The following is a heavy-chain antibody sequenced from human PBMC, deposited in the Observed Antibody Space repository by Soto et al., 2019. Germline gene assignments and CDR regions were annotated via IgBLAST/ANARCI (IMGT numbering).Heavy chain of an antibody. CDR3: AKSIAAAATHY. CDR2: ISGSGDNT. J-gene: IGHJ4*02. Sequence: EVQLLESGGGLVQPGGSLRLSCAASGFSFSSYAMSWVRQAPGKGLEWVSGISGSGDNTYYADSVKGRFTISRDNSKNTLYLQMNGLRAEDTAVYYGAKSIAAAATHYWGQGALVTVSS. V-gene: IGHV3-23*01. D-gene: IGHD6-13*01. CDR1: GFSFSSYA.